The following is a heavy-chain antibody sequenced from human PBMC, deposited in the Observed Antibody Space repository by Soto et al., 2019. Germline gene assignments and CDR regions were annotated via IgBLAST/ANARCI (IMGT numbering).Heavy chain of an antibody. D-gene: IGHD3-3*01. CDR3: AKIYDFWSRHHDSSDV. V-gene: IGHV3-23*01. J-gene: IGHJ3*01. CDR1: GFSFGRYA. CDR2: TSGSGGDT. Sequence: QLFESGGGLVQPAVSLRLSCVASGFSFGRYAMTWVRQAPGKGLAWVSGTSGSGGDTYYADSVKDRFTISRYKPKNTLYLQMNSLRVEDTAVFYCAKIYDFWSRHHDSSDVWGQGTLVTVSS.